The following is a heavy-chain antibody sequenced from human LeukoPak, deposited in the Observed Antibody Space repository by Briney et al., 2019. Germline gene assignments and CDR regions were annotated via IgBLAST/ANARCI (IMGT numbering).Heavy chain of an antibody. J-gene: IGHJ6*03. CDR2: ISNSGST. V-gene: IGHV4-59*11. CDR3: GRDALVGYFSYYYMDV. CDR1: GGSTSSHY. Sequence: PSETLSLTCTVSGGSTSSHYWTWIRQSPVKGLEWIGDISNSGSTSYNPSLKSRVTISIDTSKNQFSLKLSSVTAADTAVYYCGRDALVGYFSYYYMDVWGKGTPVTVSS. D-gene: IGHD2-15*01.